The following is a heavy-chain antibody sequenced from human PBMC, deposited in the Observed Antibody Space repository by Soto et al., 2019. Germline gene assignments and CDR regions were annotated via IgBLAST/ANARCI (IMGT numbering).Heavy chain of an antibody. CDR1: GYTFTRSG. Sequence: QVQLVQSGAEVKKPGASVKVSCKASGYTFTRSGISWVRQAPGQGLEWMGWISTYNGDTNYAQTFQGRVTMTTDTSTSTVHMEVRSLRSDDKAVYYCAREGVAPYYYYGMDGWGQGTPVTVSS. J-gene: IGHJ6*02. D-gene: IGHD5-12*01. V-gene: IGHV1-18*01. CDR3: AREGVAPYYYYGMDG. CDR2: ISTYNGDT.